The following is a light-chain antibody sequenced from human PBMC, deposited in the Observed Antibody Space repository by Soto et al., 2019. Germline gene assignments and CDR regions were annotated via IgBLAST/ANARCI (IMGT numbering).Light chain of an antibody. J-gene: IGKJ1*01. CDR1: QSIRSER. V-gene: IGKV3-20*01. CDR3: QQYGRSWT. CDR2: GAS. Sequence: EIVLTQSPDTLSLSPGERATLSCRASQSIRSERLAWYQQKPGQAPRLVIYGASTRATGIADRFSGGGSGTDFTLTISRLEPEDFAVYHCQQYGRSWTFGQGTKVDIK.